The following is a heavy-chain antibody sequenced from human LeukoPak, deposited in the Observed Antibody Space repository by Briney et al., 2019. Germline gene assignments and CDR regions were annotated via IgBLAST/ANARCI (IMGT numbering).Heavy chain of an antibody. V-gene: IGHV1-2*02. CDR2: INPNSGDT. Sequence: ASVKVSSKASGYTFTGYYMHWVRQAPGQGLEWMGWINPNSGDTHYAQKFQGRVTMTRDTSISTAYMELSRLTSDDTAMYYCARDRTSGYNWFDPWGQGTLVTVSS. CDR3: ARDRTSGYNWFDP. CDR1: GYTFTGYY. J-gene: IGHJ5*02. D-gene: IGHD3-22*01.